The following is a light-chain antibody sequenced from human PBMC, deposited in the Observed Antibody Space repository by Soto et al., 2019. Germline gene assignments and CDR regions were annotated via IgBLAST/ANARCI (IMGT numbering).Light chain of an antibody. CDR1: QGISSY. J-gene: IGKJ1*01. CDR3: QQYYSYPPT. V-gene: IGKV1-8*01. Sequence: AILMTQSPASFSASPGDRVTITCRASQGISSYLAWYQQKPGKAPKLLIYAASTLQSGVPARFSGSGSGTDFTLTISSLQSEDFATYYCQQYYSYPPTFGQGTKVDIK. CDR2: AAS.